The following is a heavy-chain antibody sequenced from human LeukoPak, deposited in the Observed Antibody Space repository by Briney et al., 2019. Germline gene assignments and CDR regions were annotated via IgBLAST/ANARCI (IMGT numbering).Heavy chain of an antibody. D-gene: IGHD1-26*01. CDR1: GGSFSGYY. Sequence: SETLSLTCAVYGGSFSGYYWSWTRQPPGKGLEWIGEINHSGSTNYNPSLKSRVTISVDTSKNQFSLKLSSVTAADTAVYYCARSTLRSGSYNGYWGQGTLVTVSS. V-gene: IGHV4-34*01. J-gene: IGHJ4*02. CDR3: ARSTLRSGSYNGY. CDR2: INHSGST.